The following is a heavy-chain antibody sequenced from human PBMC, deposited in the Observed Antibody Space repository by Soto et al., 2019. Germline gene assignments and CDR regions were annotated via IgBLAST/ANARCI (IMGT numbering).Heavy chain of an antibody. CDR1: GGSINNYY. Sequence: PSETLSLTCTVSGGSINNYYWSWIRQPPGTGLEWIGYIYSSGTTNYNPSLKSRVTISLDMSRNQFSLKLNSVTAADTAVYYCARYSPENYYHYCYMDVWGKGTTVTVSS. CDR3: ARYSPENYYHYCYMDV. CDR2: IYSSGTT. V-gene: IGHV4-59*01. J-gene: IGHJ6*03. D-gene: IGHD2-15*01.